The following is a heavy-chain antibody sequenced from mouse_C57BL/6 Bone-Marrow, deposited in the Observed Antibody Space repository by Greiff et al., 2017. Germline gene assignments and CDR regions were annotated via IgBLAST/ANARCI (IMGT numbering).Heavy chain of an antibody. J-gene: IGHJ2*01. V-gene: IGHV5-6*01. Sequence: EVQRVESGGDLVKPGGSLKLSCAASGFTFSSYGMSWVRQTPDKRLEWVATISSGGSYTYYPDSVKGRFTISRDNAKNTLYLQMSSLKSEDTAMYYCARLYDGYSFDYWGQGTTRTVSS. CDR2: ISSGGSYT. CDR3: ARLYDGYSFDY. CDR1: GFTFSSYG. D-gene: IGHD2-3*01.